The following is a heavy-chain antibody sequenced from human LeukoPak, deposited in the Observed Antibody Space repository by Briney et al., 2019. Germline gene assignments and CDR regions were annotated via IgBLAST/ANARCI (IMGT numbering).Heavy chain of an antibody. CDR1: KYTFTTYY. CDR2: INPSAGDT. CDR3: ARHWGRNGYSYDF. J-gene: IGHJ4*02. V-gene: IGHV1-46*01. Sequence: ASVKVSCKSSKYTFTTYYIHWVRQAPGHGLEWMGGINPSAGDTHYAQKFQGRVSMTRDTSTSTVYVQLSSLRSQDTAVYYCARHWGRNGYSYDFWGQGTLVTVSS. D-gene: IGHD5-24*01.